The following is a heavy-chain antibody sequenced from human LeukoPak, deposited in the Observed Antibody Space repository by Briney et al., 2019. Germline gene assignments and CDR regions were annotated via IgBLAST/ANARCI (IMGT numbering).Heavy chain of an antibody. J-gene: IGHJ4*02. V-gene: IGHV4-39*07. CDR1: GGSISSGSYY. CDR3: ATLSAMDRIDY. D-gene: IGHD3-10*01. Sequence: SQTLSLTCTVSGGSISSGSYYWGWIRQPPGKGLEWISSIHYSGSTYYNPSLKSRVSISVDTSKNQFSLKLNSMTAADTAVYYCATLSAMDRIDYWGQGTLVTVSS. CDR2: IHYSGST.